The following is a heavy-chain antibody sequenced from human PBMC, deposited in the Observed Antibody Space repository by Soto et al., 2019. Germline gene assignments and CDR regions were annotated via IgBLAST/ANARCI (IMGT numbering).Heavy chain of an antibody. V-gene: IGHV2-5*02. CDR1: GFSLSTSGVG. D-gene: IGHD3-22*01. J-gene: IGHJ4*02. CDR3: AHSSFSYYYDSSGYYYPH. Sequence: QITLKESGPTLVKPTQTLTLTCTFSGFSLSTSGVGVGWIRQPPGKALEWLALIYWDDDKRDSPSLKSRLTITKDTSKIQLVLTMTNMDPVDTATYYWAHSSFSYYYDSSGYYYPHWGQGTLVTVSS. CDR2: IYWDDDK.